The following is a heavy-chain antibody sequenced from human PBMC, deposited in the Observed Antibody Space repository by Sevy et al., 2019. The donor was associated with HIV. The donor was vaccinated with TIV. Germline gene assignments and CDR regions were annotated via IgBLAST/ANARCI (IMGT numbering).Heavy chain of an antibody. J-gene: IGHJ4*02. Sequence: GGCLRLSCAASGFTFSYYDMNWVRQAPGKGLEWVSSISSGSSYIFYGDTVKGRFTISRDNAKNSLYLQMNSLRAEDTAVYYCASPLNYYDSPSAYWGQGTLVTVSS. D-gene: IGHD3-22*01. CDR2: ISSGSSYI. CDR1: GFTFSYYD. CDR3: ASPLNYYDSPSAY. V-gene: IGHV3-21*04.